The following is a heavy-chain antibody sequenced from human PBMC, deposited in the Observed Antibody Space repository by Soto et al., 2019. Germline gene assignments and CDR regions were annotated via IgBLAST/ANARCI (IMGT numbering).Heavy chain of an antibody. D-gene: IGHD6-19*01. J-gene: IGHJ4*02. CDR1: GGSINSANYY. CDR2: VYYRGTT. V-gene: IGHV4-39*01. CDR3: VRHQRYSSGWYTDY. Sequence: QLQLQESGPGLVKPSETLSLTCTVSGGSINSANYYWGWIRQPPGKGLEWIGNVYYRGTTYYNPSLKGRVTISVDTSQNQFSLKLSSVTAADSAVFFCVRHQRYSSGWYTDYWRQGTPLTASS.